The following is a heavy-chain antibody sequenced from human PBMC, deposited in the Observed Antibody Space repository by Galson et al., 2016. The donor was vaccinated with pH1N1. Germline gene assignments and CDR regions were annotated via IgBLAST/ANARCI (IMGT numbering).Heavy chain of an antibody. Sequence: LVKPTQTLTLTCTVSGGSVSSGSYSWSWIRQPPGKGLEWIGYIYYSGNTNYNPSLKSRVTISIDTSRNQFSLKLSSVTAADTAVYYCAREAGELRGYNWLDPWGRGTLVTVSS. J-gene: IGHJ5*02. V-gene: IGHV4-61*01. CDR1: GGSVSSGSYS. CDR3: AREAGELRGYNWLDP. CDR2: IYYSGNT. D-gene: IGHD1-1*01.